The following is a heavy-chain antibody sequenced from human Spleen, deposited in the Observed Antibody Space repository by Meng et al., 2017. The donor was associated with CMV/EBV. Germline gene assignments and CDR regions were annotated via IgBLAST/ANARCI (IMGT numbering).Heavy chain of an antibody. CDR1: GFIFSNYA. CDR3: AKGGRVVPAAWRHEI. CDR2: ISYDGSNK. D-gene: IGHD2-2*01. J-gene: IGHJ3*02. V-gene: IGHV3-30-3*01. Sequence: GESLKISCAASGFIFSNYAMHWVRQAPGKGLEWVAVISYDGSNKYYADSVKGRFTISRDNSKNTLYLQMNSLRAEDTAVYYCAKGGRVVPAAWRHEIWGQGTMVTVSS.